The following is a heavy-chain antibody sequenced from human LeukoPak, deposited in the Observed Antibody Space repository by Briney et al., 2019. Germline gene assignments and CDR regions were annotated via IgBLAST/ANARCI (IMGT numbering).Heavy chain of an antibody. CDR3: ARYYSTSQSRPAY. CDR2: IYPGDSDT. Sequence: GESLKISCKGSGYRFTTYWIGWVRQMPGKGLEWMGIIYPGDSDTRSSPSFQGQVTISADKSISTAYLQWSSLKASDTAMYYCARYYSTSQSRPAYWGQGTLVTVSS. V-gene: IGHV5-51*01. D-gene: IGHD6-6*01. J-gene: IGHJ4*02. CDR1: GYRFTTYW.